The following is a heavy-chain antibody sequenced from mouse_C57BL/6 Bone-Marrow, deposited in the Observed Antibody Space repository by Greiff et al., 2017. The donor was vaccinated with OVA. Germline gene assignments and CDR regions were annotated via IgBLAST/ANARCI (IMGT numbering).Heavy chain of an antibody. D-gene: IGHD2-1*01. J-gene: IGHJ1*03. CDR1: GYTFTSYW. Sequence: VQLQQPGAELVMPGASVKLSCKASGYTFTSYWMHWVKQRPGQGLEWIGEIDPSDSYTNYNQKFKGKSTLTVDKSSSTAYMQLSKLRSEDSAVYDGARWVRTTKWYFDVWGTGTTVTVSS. CDR2: IDPSDSYT. CDR3: ARWVRTTKWYFDV. V-gene: IGHV1-69*01.